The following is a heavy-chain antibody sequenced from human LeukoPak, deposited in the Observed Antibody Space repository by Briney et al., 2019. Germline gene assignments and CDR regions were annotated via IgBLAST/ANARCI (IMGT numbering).Heavy chain of an antibody. Sequence: PWGSLRLSCTASGFTFGDYAMSWVRQAPGKGLEWVGFIRSKAYGGTTEYAASVKGRFTISRDDSKSIAYLQMNSLKTEDTAVYYCTRDSSSWYYFDYWGQGTLVTVSS. V-gene: IGHV3-49*04. D-gene: IGHD6-13*01. CDR3: TRDSSSWYYFDY. CDR1: GFTFGDYA. CDR2: IRSKAYGGTT. J-gene: IGHJ4*02.